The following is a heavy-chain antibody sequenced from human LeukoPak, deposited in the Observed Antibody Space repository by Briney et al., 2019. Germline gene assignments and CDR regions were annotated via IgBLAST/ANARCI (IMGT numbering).Heavy chain of an antibody. CDR1: GYTFTSYA. CDR2: ISAYNGNT. CDR3: ARVSYNWFDP. V-gene: IGHV1-18*01. D-gene: IGHD6-6*01. J-gene: IGHJ5*02. Sequence: ASVKVSCKASGYTFTSYAISWVRQAPGQGLECMGWISAYNGNTYYAQNLQGRVTMTADTSTSTAYMELRSLRSDDTAVYYCARVSYNWFDPWGQGTLLTVSP.